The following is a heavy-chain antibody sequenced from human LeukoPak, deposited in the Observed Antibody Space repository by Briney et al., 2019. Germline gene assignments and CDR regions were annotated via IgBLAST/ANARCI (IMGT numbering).Heavy chain of an antibody. Sequence: GGSLRLSCVASGFIFDNYALSWVRQAPGKGLEWVSGISGSADNTYYADSVKGRFTISRDISKNTVYLQMNNLRVDDTAVYYCAKGPKLGDGFHYDYWGQGTLVTVSS. CDR3: AKGPKLGDGFHYDY. J-gene: IGHJ4*02. CDR2: ISGSADNT. CDR1: GFIFDNYA. V-gene: IGHV3-23*01. D-gene: IGHD5-24*01.